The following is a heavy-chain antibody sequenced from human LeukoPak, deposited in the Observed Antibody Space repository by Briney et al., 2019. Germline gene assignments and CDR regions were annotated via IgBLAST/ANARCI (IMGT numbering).Heavy chain of an antibody. Sequence: SETLSLTCTVSGGSISSYYWSWIRQPAGKGLEWIGRIYTSGSTNYNPSLKSRVTMSVDTSKNQFSLKLSSVTAADTAVYYCARGRVGEGWNHILNHFDYWGQGTLVTVSS. V-gene: IGHV4-4*07. CDR3: ARGRVGEGWNHILNHFDY. J-gene: IGHJ4*02. D-gene: IGHD1-14*01. CDR2: IYTSGST. CDR1: GGSISSYY.